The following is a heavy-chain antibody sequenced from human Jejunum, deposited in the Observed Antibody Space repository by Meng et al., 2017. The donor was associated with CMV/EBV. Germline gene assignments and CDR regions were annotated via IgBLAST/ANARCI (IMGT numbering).Heavy chain of an antibody. CDR3: ARDNGGKYNRGWYDALDI. CDR1: SHYW. D-gene: IGHD6-19*01. Sequence: SHYWMAWVRQAPGKGLEWVANIREDGSEKYHVDSMKGRFTISRDNAENSLYLQMNSLRAEDTAVYYCARDNGGKYNRGWYDALDIWRQGTMVTVS. J-gene: IGHJ3*02. V-gene: IGHV3-7*01. CDR2: IREDGSEK.